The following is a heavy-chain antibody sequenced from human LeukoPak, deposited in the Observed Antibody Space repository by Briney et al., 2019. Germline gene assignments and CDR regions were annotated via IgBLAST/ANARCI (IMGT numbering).Heavy chain of an antibody. CDR3: AKDSYGDYKSFDY. Sequence: GGSLRLSCAASGFTFSSYSMNWVRQAPGKGLEWVSSISSSSSYIYYADSVKGRFTISRDNAKNSLYLQMNSLRAEDTALYYCAKDSYGDYKSFDYWGQGTLVTVSS. CDR1: GFTFSSYS. V-gene: IGHV3-21*04. CDR2: ISSSSSYI. J-gene: IGHJ4*02. D-gene: IGHD4-17*01.